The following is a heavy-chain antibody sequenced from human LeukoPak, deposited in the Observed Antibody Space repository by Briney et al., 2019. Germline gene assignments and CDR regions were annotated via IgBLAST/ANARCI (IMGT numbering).Heavy chain of an antibody. V-gene: IGHV5-51*01. CDR3: ARREGYSYGPRAHDAFDI. J-gene: IGHJ3*02. Sequence: GESLKISCKGSGYSFTSYWIGWVRQMPGKGLEWMGIIYPGDSDTRYSPSFQGQVTISADKSISTAYLQWSSLKASDTAMYYCARREGYSYGPRAHDAFDIWGQGTMVTVSS. D-gene: IGHD5-18*01. CDR2: IYPGDSDT. CDR1: GYSFTSYW.